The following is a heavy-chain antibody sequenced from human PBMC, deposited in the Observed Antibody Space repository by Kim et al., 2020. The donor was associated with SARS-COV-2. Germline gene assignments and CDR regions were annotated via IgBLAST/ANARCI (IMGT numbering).Heavy chain of an antibody. D-gene: IGHD1-1*01. Sequence: GGSLRLSCAASGFTFSSYSMNWVRQAPGKGLEWVSSISSSSSYIYYADSVKGRFTISRDNAKNSLYLQMNSLRAEDTAVYYCATAAIQLERHLEGHEDYYYYGMDVWGQGTTVTVSS. CDR2: ISSSSSYI. J-gene: IGHJ6*02. CDR3: ATAAIQLERHLEGHEDYYYYGMDV. CDR1: GFTFSSYS. V-gene: IGHV3-21*01.